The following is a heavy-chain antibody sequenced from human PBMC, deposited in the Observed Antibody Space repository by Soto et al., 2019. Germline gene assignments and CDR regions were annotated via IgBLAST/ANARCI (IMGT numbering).Heavy chain of an antibody. V-gene: IGHV3-33*01. Sequence: GGSLRLSCAASGFTFSSYGMHWVRQAPGKGLEWVAVIWYDGSNKYYADSVKGRFTISRDNSKNTLYLQMNSLRAEDTAVYYCARTVVAATLDSFDIWGQGTMVTVSS. CDR1: GFTFSSYG. J-gene: IGHJ3*02. D-gene: IGHD2-15*01. CDR2: IWYDGSNK. CDR3: ARTVVAATLDSFDI.